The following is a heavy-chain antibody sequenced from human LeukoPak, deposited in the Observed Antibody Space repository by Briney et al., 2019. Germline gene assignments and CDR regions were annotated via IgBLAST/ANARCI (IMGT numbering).Heavy chain of an antibody. Sequence: SETLSLTCTVSGGSISRGGHYWSWIRQPAGKGLEWIGRIYTSGTTNSNPSLKSRVTVSVDTAKNQFSLKLSSVTAADTAVYYCARGPYQYYFDYWGQGTLVTVSS. D-gene: IGHD2-2*01. J-gene: IGHJ4*02. V-gene: IGHV4-61*02. CDR3: ARGPYQYYFDY. CDR1: GGSISRGGHY. CDR2: IYTSGTT.